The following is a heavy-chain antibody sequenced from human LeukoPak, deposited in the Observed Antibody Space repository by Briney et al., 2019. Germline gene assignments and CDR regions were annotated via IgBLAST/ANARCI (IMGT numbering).Heavy chain of an antibody. D-gene: IGHD6-13*01. CDR2: ISGSGGST. CDR1: GFTFSSYA. CDR3: AKDIDSSSWYWRVGSAFDI. Sequence: GGSLRLSCAASGFTFSSYAMSWVRQAPGKGLEWVSAISGSGGSTYYADSVKGRFTISRDNSKNTLYLQMNSLRAEDTAVYYCAKDIDSSSWYWRVGSAFDIWGQGTMVTVSS. V-gene: IGHV3-23*01. J-gene: IGHJ3*02.